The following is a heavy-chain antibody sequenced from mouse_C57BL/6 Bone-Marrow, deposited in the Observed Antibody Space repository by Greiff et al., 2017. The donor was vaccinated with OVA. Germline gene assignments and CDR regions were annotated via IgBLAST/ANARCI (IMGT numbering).Heavy chain of an antibody. D-gene: IGHD4-1*01. CDR1: GYTFTSYK. CDR2: INPSSGYT. J-gene: IGHJ2*01. Sequence: QVQLQQSGAELARPGASVKMSCKASGYTFTSYKMHWVKQRHGQGLEWIGYINPSSGYTKYNQKFKDKATLTADKSSSTAYMQLSSLTSEDSAVYYGARWPNCYCFDYWGQGTTLTVSS. CDR3: ARWPNCYCFDY. V-gene: IGHV1-4*01.